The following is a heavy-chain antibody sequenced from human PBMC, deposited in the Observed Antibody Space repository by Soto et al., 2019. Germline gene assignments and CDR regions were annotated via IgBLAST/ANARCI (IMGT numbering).Heavy chain of an antibody. CDR2: INHSGST. J-gene: IGHJ4*02. Sequence: SETLSLTCAVYGGSFSGYYWSWIRQPPGKGLEWIGEINHSGSTNYNPSLKSRVTISVDTSKNQFSLRLSSVTAADTAVYYCARVLGYCSGGSCYPLPPRFYYFDYWGQGTLVTVSS. D-gene: IGHD2-15*01. CDR3: ARVLGYCSGGSCYPLPPRFYYFDY. CDR1: GGSFSGYY. V-gene: IGHV4-34*01.